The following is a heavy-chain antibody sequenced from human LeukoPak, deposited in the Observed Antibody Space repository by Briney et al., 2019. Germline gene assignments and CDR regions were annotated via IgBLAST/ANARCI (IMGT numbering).Heavy chain of an antibody. J-gene: IGHJ4*02. V-gene: IGHV1-18*01. CDR3: ASPSDSSGYPPFDY. CDR2: ISAYNGNT. CDR1: GYTFTSYG. Sequence: ASVKVSCNASGYTFTSYGISWVPQAPGQGLEWMGWISAYNGNTNYAQKLQGRVTMTTDTSTSTAYMELRSLRSDDTAVYYCASPSDSSGYPPFDYWGQGTLVTVSS. D-gene: IGHD3-22*01.